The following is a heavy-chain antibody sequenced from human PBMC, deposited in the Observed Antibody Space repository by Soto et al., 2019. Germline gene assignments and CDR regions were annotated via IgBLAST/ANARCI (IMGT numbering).Heavy chain of an antibody. CDR1: GFTLSDYS. CDR2: SSSTGNPI. J-gene: IGHJ5*02. Sequence: GGCLRPSCAPSGFTLSDYSMNWVRHAPDKGLEWVSYSSSTGNPIYYADSVKGRFTISRDTANNSLTLQMGSLRADDTAVYYCARGSIGFLKGGWFDPWGQGTLVTVSS. V-gene: IGHV3-11*01. D-gene: IGHD6-25*01. CDR3: ARGSIGFLKGGWFDP.